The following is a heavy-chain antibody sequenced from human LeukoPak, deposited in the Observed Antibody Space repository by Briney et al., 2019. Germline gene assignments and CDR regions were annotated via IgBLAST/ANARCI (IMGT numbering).Heavy chain of an antibody. V-gene: IGHV1-2*02. Sequence: GASVKVSCKTSGYTFTGYYIHWVRQAPGQGLEWMGWINPNSGGTNYAQKFQGRVTMTRDTSISTAYMEVSRLRSDDTAVYYCASVRDGLRLSTPFDYWGRGTLATVSS. CDR1: GYTFTGYY. D-gene: IGHD5-12*01. J-gene: IGHJ4*02. CDR2: INPNSGGT. CDR3: ASVRDGLRLSTPFDY.